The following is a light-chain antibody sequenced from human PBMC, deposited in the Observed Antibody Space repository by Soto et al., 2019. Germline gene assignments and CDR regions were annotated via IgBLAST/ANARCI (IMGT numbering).Light chain of an antibody. CDR3: QHRGKWPRT. V-gene: IGKV3-11*01. CDR2: GTS. J-gene: IGKJ2*01. Sequence: EIVLTQSPATLSLSPGERATLSCRASQSVGSYFAWYQQKPGQAPRLLIYGTSNRAPGIPGRFSGSGSGTDFTLTISSLAPEDCGVYYCQHRGKWPRTFGQGTKLEIK. CDR1: QSVGSY.